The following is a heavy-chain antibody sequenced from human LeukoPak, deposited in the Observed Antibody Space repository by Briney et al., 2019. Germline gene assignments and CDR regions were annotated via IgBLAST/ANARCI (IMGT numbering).Heavy chain of an antibody. CDR3: AKDMWSRLSIAVFGGDY. D-gene: IGHD6-6*01. Sequence: GRSLRLSCAASGFTFDDYAMHWVRQAPGKGLEWVSGISGNSGSIGYADSVKGRFTISRDNAKNSLYLQMNSLRAEDTALYYCAKDMWSRLSIAVFGGDYWGQGTLVTVSS. CDR1: GFTFDDYA. CDR2: ISGNSGSI. J-gene: IGHJ4*02. V-gene: IGHV3-9*01.